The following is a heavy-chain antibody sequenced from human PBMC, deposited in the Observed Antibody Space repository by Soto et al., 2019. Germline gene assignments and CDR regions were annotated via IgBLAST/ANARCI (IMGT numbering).Heavy chain of an antibody. Sequence: QVQLEQSGAEVQKPGSSVKVSCKATRGTFSSHNIHWVRQAPGQGLEWMGSIIPLFGGGNFAPRFQGRLTITADESKNTAFLELSSLTSEDTAVYFCARGDSWQQQQYAPLDYWGQGTLVTVSS. V-gene: IGHV1-69*18. CDR1: RGTFSSHN. D-gene: IGHD2-2*01. CDR3: ARGDSWQQQQYAPLDY. J-gene: IGHJ4*02. CDR2: IIPLFGGG.